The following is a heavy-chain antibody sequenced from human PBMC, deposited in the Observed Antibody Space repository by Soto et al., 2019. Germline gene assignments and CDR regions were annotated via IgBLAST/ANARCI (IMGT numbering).Heavy chain of an antibody. CDR3: ARHSSSSWGD. CDR2: INQDGSEK. D-gene: IGHD6-13*01. CDR1: GFTFSNFW. J-gene: IGHJ4*02. Sequence: EVQLVESGGDLVQPGGSLRLSCAAAGFTFSNFWMTWVRQAPGKGLECVANINQDGSEKYYVDSVKGRFTISRDNAKKSLFLQMNSLRGEDTAVYYCARHSSSSWGDWGLGTVVTVSS. V-gene: IGHV3-7*03.